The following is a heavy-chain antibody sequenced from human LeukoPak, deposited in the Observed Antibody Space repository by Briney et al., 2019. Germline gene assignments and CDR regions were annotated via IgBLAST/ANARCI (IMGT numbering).Heavy chain of an antibody. D-gene: IGHD3-22*01. CDR2: IYYSGST. CDR3: ARADYDSSSEYFQH. Sequence: SETLSLTCTVSGGSISSYYWSWIRQPPGKGLEWIGYIYYSGSTNYNPSLKSRVTISVDTSKNQFSLKLSSVTAADTAVYYCARADYDSSSEYFQHWGQGTLVTVSS. V-gene: IGHV4-59*01. J-gene: IGHJ1*01. CDR1: GGSISSYY.